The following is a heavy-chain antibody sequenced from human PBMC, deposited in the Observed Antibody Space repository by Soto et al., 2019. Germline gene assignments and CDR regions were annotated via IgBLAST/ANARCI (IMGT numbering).Heavy chain of an antibody. V-gene: IGHV5-51*01. CDR1: GYSFITNW. CDR3: SSRVDSSGFFVMAFDI. CDR2: IYPGDSDT. J-gene: IGHJ3*02. Sequence: PGESLKISCKGSGYSFITNWIGWVRQMPGKGLEWMGIIYPGDSDTKYSPSFQGQVTISADKSISTAYLQWSSLKASDTAMYYCSSRVDSSGFFVMAFDILGQATTVTVSS. D-gene: IGHD3-22*01.